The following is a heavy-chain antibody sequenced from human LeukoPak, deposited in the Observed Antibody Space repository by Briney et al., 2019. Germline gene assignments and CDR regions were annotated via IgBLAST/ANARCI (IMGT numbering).Heavy chain of an antibody. V-gene: IGHV3-9*01. D-gene: IGHD2-15*01. J-gene: IGHJ4*02. CDR3: ARVGSDGGYYFDY. CDR1: GFTFDDYA. Sequence: GRSLRLSCAASGFTFDDYAMHWVRQAPGKGLEWVSGISWNSGSIGYADSVKGRFTISRDNAKNSLYLQMNSLRAEDTALYYCARVGSDGGYYFDYWGQGTLVTVSS. CDR2: ISWNSGSI.